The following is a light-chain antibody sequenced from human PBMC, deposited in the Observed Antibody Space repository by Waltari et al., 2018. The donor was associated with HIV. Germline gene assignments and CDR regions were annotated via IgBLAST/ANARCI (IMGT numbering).Light chain of an antibody. V-gene: IGLV2-18*02. CDR1: SSDIGAYNR. J-gene: IGLJ3*02. CDR3: SSYTTSSTWV. Sequence: LGQSVTISCTGTSSDIGAYNRVSWYQQSPGTAPKLRIYEVTHRPSGVPVRFSGSKSGNTASLTISGLQADDEADYYCSSYTTSSTWVFGGGTKLTVL. CDR2: EVT.